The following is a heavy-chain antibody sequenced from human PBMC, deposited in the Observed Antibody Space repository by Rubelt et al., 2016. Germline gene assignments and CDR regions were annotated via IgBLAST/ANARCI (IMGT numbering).Heavy chain of an antibody. D-gene: IGHD1-7*01. CDR2: ISGSGSSS. J-gene: IGHJ6*03. V-gene: IGHV3-23*01. CDR3: ARGGGTKGMDV. CDR1: GFTFSSYA. Sequence: EVQLLESGGGLVQPGGSLRLSCAASGFTFSSYATSWVRQAPGKGLKWVSGISGSGSSSYYADSVQGRFTISRHNSKNTLYLQMNSLRAEDTAVYYCARGGGTKGMDVWGKGTTVTVSS.